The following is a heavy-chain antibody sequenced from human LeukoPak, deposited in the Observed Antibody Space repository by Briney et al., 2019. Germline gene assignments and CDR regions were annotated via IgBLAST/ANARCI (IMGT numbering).Heavy chain of an antibody. J-gene: IGHJ4*02. V-gene: IGHV3-66*01. D-gene: IGHD3-10*01. CDR2: IYSGGST. Sequence: GGSLRLSCAASGFTVSSNYTSWVRQAPGKGLEWVSVIYSGGSTYYADSVKGRFTISRDNSKNTLYLQMNSLRAEDTAVYYCARGYSALYYYGSGSPDGYWGQGTLVTVSS. CDR1: GFTVSSNY. CDR3: ARGYSALYYYGSGSPDGY.